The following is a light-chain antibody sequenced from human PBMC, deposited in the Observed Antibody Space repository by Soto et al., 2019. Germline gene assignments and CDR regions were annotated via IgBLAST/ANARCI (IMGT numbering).Light chain of an antibody. V-gene: IGKV3-20*01. CDR1: QTVNANF. CDR2: GVS. J-gene: IGKJ1*01. Sequence: PGEIATLCCSSSQTVNANFLAWYQQKPGQAPRLLIYGVSNRATGIPDRFSGSGSGTDFTLTISRLEPEDFAVYYCQQYGSSGTFGQGTKVDIK. CDR3: QQYGSSGT.